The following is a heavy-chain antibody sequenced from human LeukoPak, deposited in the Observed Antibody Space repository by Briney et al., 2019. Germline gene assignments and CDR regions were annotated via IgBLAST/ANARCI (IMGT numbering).Heavy chain of an antibody. J-gene: IGHJ4*02. CDR3: ARARRVGATVGFDY. V-gene: IGHV4-39*01. CDR2: IYYSWST. Sequence: SETLSLTCTVSGGSLSSSSYYWGWIRQPPGKGLEWIGSIYYSWSTYYNPSLKSRVTISVDTSKNQFSLELSSVTAADTAVYYCARARRVGATVGFDYWGQGTLVTVSS. CDR1: GGSLSSSSYY. D-gene: IGHD1-26*01.